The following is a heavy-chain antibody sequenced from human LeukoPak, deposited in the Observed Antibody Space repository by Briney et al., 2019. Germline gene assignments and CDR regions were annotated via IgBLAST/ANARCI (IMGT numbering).Heavy chain of an antibody. J-gene: IGHJ4*02. Sequence: GGSLRLSCAASGFTFNNYAMSWVRQAPGKGLEWVSGISGSGDTTYYADSVKGRFTISRDNSKNTLYLQMNSLRAEDTAVYYCASRYCSSTSCYGYYFDYWGQGTLVTVSS. D-gene: IGHD2-2*01. CDR3: ASRYCSSTSCYGYYFDY. V-gene: IGHV3-23*01. CDR2: ISGSGDTT. CDR1: GFTFNNYA.